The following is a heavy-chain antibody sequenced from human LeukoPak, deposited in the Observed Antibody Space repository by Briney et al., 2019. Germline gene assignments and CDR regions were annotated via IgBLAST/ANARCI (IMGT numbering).Heavy chain of an antibody. V-gene: IGHV3-21*01. D-gene: IGHD6-6*01. Sequence: GGSLRLSCAASGFTFSSYSMNWVRQAPGKGLEWVSSISSSSSYIYYADSVKGRFTISRDNAKNSLYLQMNSLRAEDTAVYYCARARSSIAARLLFDYWGQGTLVTVSS. CDR2: ISSSSSYI. CDR3: ARARSSIAARLLFDY. J-gene: IGHJ4*02. CDR1: GFTFSSYS.